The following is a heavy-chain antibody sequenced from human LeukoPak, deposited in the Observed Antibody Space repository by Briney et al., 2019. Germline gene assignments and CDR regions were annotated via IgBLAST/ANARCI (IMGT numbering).Heavy chain of an antibody. CDR3: ARGPSYYYYYMDV. CDR2: IYHSGST. J-gene: IGHJ6*03. CDR1: GYSISSGYY. V-gene: IGHV4-38-2*02. Sequence: PSETLSLTCTVSGYSISSGYYWGWVRQPPGEGLEWIGSIYHSGSTYYNPSLKSRVTISVDTSKNQFSLKLSSVTAADTAVYYCARGPSYYYYYMDVWGKGTMVTVSS.